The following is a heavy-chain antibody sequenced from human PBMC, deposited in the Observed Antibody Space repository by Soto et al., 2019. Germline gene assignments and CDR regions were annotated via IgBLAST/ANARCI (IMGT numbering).Heavy chain of an antibody. Sequence: SETLSLTXSVSGGSINSSSYYWGWIRRPPGKGLEWIGSIFYSGNSYYNPSLKSRVTISVDTSKNQFSLNLSSVSATDTAVYYCARLGYDSNDHYDDIDYWGQGTLVTVSS. J-gene: IGHJ4*02. V-gene: IGHV4-39*01. CDR3: ARLGYDSNDHYDDIDY. CDR2: IFYSGNS. CDR1: GGSINSSSYY. D-gene: IGHD3-22*01.